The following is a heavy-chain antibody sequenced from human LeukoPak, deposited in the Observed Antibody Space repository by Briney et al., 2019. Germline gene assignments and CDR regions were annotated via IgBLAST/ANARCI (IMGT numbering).Heavy chain of an antibody. Sequence: PSETLSLTCTVSGGSISSGGYYWSWIRQPPGKGLEWIGYIYHSGSTYYNPSLKSRVTISVDRSKNQFSLKLGSVTAADTAVYYCARTPPLAAAAAFDIWGQGTMVTVSS. CDR1: GGSISSGGYY. CDR3: ARTPPLAAAAAFDI. D-gene: IGHD6-13*01. V-gene: IGHV4-30-2*01. CDR2: IYHSGST. J-gene: IGHJ3*02.